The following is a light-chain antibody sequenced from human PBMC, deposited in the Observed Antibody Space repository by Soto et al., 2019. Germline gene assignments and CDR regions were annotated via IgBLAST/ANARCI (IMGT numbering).Light chain of an antibody. Sequence: DIQMTQSPSTLSGSVGERVTITCRASQTISSWLAWYQQKPGKAPKLLIYKASTLKSGGPSRFSGSGSGTEFTLTISSLQPDDFATYYCQHYNSYSEAFGQGTKVDIK. CDR1: QTISSW. J-gene: IGKJ1*01. CDR3: QHYNSYSEA. CDR2: KAS. V-gene: IGKV1-5*03.